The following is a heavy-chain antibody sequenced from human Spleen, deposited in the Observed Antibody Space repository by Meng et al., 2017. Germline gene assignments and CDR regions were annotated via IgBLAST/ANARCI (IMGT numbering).Heavy chain of an antibody. V-gene: IGHV4-61*08. D-gene: IGHD4-17*01. Sequence: QPVQSGPGVAGASEPLSLMCTVSKGSVSRCGYFWSWIRQPSGKGVVWVGYISDIVHTKDNPALKSRLTMSVDASKYKFSLKLTSVTAADTAIDYCARDGPTVTTSPWFDPWGQGTLVTVSS. CDR2: ISDIVHT. CDR3: ARDGPTVTTSPWFDP. J-gene: IGHJ5*02. CDR1: KGSVSRCGYF.